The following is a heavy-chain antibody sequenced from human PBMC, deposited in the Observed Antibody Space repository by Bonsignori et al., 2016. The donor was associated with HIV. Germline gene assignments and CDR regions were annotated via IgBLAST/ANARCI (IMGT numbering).Heavy chain of an antibody. D-gene: IGHD4-17*01. J-gene: IGHJ1*01. Sequence: PGKGLEWIGSIYHSGSTYYNPSLKSRVTISVDTSKNQFSLKLSSVTAADTAVYYCARREDYGYFQHWGQGTLVTVSS. CDR2: IYHSGST. V-gene: IGHV4-38-2*01. CDR3: ARREDYGYFQH.